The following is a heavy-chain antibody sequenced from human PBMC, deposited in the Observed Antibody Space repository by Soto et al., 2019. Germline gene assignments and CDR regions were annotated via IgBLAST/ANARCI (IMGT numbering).Heavy chain of an antibody. Sequence: SETLSLTCTVAGGSIISYYWNWIRQPPGKGLEWIGYIYYSGSTNYNPSLKSRVTISVDTSKNQFSLKLSSVTAADTAVYYCARGNDYYYYYMDVWGKGTTVTVSS. V-gene: IGHV4-59*01. CDR2: IYYSGST. CDR1: GGSIISYY. CDR3: ARGNDYYYYYMDV. J-gene: IGHJ6*03.